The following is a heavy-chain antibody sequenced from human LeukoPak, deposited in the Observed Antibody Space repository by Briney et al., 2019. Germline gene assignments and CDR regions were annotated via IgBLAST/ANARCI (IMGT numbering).Heavy chain of an antibody. CDR2: IIPIFGTA. V-gene: IGHV1-69*01. CDR3: ARDPGIAAAGTEDWLDP. Sequence: GSSVKVSCKASGGTFSSYAISWVRQAPGQGLEWMGGIIPIFGTANYAQKFQGRVTITADESTSTAYMELSSLRSEDTAVYYCARDPGIAAAGTEDWLDPWGQGTLVTVSS. CDR1: GGTFSSYA. J-gene: IGHJ5*02. D-gene: IGHD6-13*01.